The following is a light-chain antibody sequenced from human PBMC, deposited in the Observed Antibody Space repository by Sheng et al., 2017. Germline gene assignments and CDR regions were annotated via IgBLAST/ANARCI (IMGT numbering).Light chain of an antibody. Sequence: QSALTQPASVSGSPGQSITISCTGTSSDVGAYNYVSWYQQHPGKAPKLIIYDVTSRPSGVSSRFSGSKSGNTASLTISGLQTEDEADYYCSSYSTSSTLLGTGTEVTVL. CDR1: SSDVGAYNY. V-gene: IGLV2-14*03. CDR2: DVT. J-gene: IGLJ1*01. CDR3: SSYSTSSTL.